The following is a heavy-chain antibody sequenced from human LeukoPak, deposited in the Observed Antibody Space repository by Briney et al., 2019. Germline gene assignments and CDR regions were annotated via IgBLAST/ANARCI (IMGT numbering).Heavy chain of an antibody. D-gene: IGHD2-15*01. CDR2: ISYDGSNR. J-gene: IGHJ4*02. CDR1: GFTFSNYG. CDR3: AKSQYSRDGGFDY. Sequence: PGRSLRLSCAASGFTFSNYGMHWVRQAPGKGLEWVAVISYDGSNRYCADSVKGRFTISRDNSKNMLYLQMNSLRAEDTAVYYCAKSQYSRDGGFDYWGQGTLVTVSS. V-gene: IGHV3-30*18.